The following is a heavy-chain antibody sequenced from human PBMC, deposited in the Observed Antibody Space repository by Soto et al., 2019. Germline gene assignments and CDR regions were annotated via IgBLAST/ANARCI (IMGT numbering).Heavy chain of an antibody. V-gene: IGHV2-5*02. CDR1: GFSLSSSGVA. CDR3: AHSIALGRLAP. CDR2: IYWDDDK. J-gene: IGHJ5*02. D-gene: IGHD3-16*01. Sequence: QITLKESGPTLVKPTQSLTLTCTFSGFSLSSSGVAVGWIRQPPGKALEWLGLIYWDDDKRYSASLKTRLTSTKDTSKNQVVLTMTNMGPVDTATYYCAHSIALGRLAPWGQGTLVTVSS.